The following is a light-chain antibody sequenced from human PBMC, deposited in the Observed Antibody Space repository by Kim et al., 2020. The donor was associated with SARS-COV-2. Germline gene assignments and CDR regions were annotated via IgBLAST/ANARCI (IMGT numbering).Light chain of an antibody. CDR1: HNINSY. V-gene: IGKV3-11*01. CDR2: DAS. J-gene: IGKJ5*01. CDR3: QQRSDWPIT. Sequence: LLPGERATLSCRASHNINSYLAWYQQKPGQAPRLLIYDASNRATGIPARFSGSGSGTDFTLTISSLEPEDFAVFYCQQRSDWPITFGQGTRLEIK.